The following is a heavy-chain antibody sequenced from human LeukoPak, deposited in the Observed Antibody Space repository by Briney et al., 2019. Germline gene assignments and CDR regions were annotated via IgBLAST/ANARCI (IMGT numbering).Heavy chain of an antibody. CDR3: VEDYDSSGYYPDY. V-gene: IGHV3-74*01. Sequence: PGGSLRLSCAASGFTFSSYWMHWVRQAPGKGLVWVSRINTDGSSTTYADSVKGRFTISRDNAKNTLYLQMNSLRAEDTAVYYCVEDYDSSGYYPDYWGQGTLVTVSS. CDR2: INTDGSST. CDR1: GFTFSSYW. D-gene: IGHD3-22*01. J-gene: IGHJ4*02.